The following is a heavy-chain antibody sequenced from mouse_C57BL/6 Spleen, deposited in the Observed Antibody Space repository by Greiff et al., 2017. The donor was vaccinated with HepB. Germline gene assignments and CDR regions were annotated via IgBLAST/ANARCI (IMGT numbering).Heavy chain of an antibody. CDR3: AREGLNGKDLDY. D-gene: IGHD3-3*01. V-gene: IGHV1-82*01. Sequence: VQLVESGPELVKPGASVKISCKASGYAFSSSWMNWVKQRPGKGLEWIGRIYPGDGDTNYNGKFKGKATLTADKSSSTAYMQLSSLTSEDSAVYCGAREGLNGKDLDYWGQGTPLTVSS. J-gene: IGHJ2*01. CDR2: IYPGDGDT. CDR1: GYAFSSSW.